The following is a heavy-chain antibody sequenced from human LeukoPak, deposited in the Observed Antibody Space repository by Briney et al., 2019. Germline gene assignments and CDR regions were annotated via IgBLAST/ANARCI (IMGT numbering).Heavy chain of an antibody. CDR3: ARDGRGSTSLDN. CDR2: IYYTGST. CDR1: GGSISSSRYY. V-gene: IGHV4-39*07. Sequence: SETLSLTCTVSGGSISSSRYYWGWIRQPPGKGLEWIGSIYYTGSTYYNPSLRSRVSISVDTSKNQFSLKLSSVTAADTAVYYCARDGRGSTSLDNWGQGILVTVSS. D-gene: IGHD6-6*01. J-gene: IGHJ4*02.